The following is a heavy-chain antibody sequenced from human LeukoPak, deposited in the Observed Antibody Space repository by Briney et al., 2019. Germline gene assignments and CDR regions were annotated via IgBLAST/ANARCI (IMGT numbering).Heavy chain of an antibody. Sequence: SSVKVSCKASGGTFSSYAISWVRQAPGQGLEWMGGIIPIFGTANYAQKFQGRVTITADESTSTAYVELSSLRSEDTAVYYCARPIKYYDILTGYYRHDAFDIWGQGTMVTV. D-gene: IGHD3-9*01. V-gene: IGHV1-69*01. CDR3: ARPIKYYDILTGYYRHDAFDI. J-gene: IGHJ3*02. CDR2: IIPIFGTA. CDR1: GGTFSSYA.